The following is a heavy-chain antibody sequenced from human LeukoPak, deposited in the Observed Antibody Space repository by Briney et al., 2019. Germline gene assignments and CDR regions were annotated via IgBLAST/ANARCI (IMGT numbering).Heavy chain of an antibody. CDR2: ISSSGGST. CDR1: GFTFSSYA. D-gene: IGHD2-2*02. CDR3: AKEGDVVVPAAIPVNYYYYGMDV. J-gene: IGHJ6*02. V-gene: IGHV3-23*01. Sequence: GGSLRLSCAASGFTFSSYAMRWVRQAPGKGLEWVSAISSSGGSTYYADSVKGRFTISRDNSKNTLYLQMNSLRAEDTAVYYCAKEGDVVVPAAIPVNYYYYGMDVWGQGTTVTVSS.